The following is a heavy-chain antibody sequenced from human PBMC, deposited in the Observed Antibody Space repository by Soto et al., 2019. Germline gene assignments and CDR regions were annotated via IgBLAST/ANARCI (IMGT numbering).Heavy chain of an antibody. Sequence: QVQLVQSGAEVKKPGSSVKVSCKASGGTFSSYAISWVRQAPGQGLEWMGGIIPIFGTANYAQKSQGRVTITADESTSTAYMELGSLRSEDTAVYYCARPRRGQSGQFDPWGQGTLVTVSS. J-gene: IGHJ5*02. V-gene: IGHV1-69*01. CDR2: IIPIFGTA. D-gene: IGHD2-15*01. CDR3: ARPRRGQSGQFDP. CDR1: GGTFSSYA.